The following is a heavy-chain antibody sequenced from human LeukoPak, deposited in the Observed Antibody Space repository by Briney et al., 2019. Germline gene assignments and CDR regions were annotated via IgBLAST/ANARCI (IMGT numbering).Heavy chain of an antibody. CDR3: ARQIYYDRSGYFYFN. J-gene: IGHJ4*02. V-gene: IGHV4-39*01. CDR1: GGSISSSGYY. CDR2: MSYSGST. D-gene: IGHD3-22*01. Sequence: VKPSETLSLTCTVSGGSISSSGYYWGWIRQPPGKGLECIGIMSYSGSTYYNPSLKSRVTMSVDTSKNHFSLKLSSVTAADTAVYYCARQIYYDRSGYFYFNWGQGTLVTVSS.